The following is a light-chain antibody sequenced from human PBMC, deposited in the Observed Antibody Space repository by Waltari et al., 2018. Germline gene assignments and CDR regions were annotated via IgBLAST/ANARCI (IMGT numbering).Light chain of an antibody. CDR2: EVS. J-gene: IGLJ2*01. CDR3: TSYAGSNILV. V-gene: IGLV2-8*01. Sequence: QSALTPPPSASGSPGQPVTIYFTGTSSYLGGHYFVSWYQQHPVKVPKLMIHEVSNQPSGVPDRFSGSKSGDTASLTVSGLQAEDEADYYCTSYAGSNILVFGGGTKLTVL. CDR1: SSYLGGHYF.